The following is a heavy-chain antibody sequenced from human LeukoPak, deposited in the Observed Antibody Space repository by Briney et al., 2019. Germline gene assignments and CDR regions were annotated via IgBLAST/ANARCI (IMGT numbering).Heavy chain of an antibody. CDR3: ARGSTVVTPFDY. CDR2: IYYSGST. D-gene: IGHD4-23*01. V-gene: IGHV4-39*07. Sequence: SETLSLTCSVSGGSISSSSLYWAWIRQPPGKGLEWIGSIYYSGSTYYNPSLKSRVTISVDTSKNQFSLKLSSVTAADTAVYYCARGSTVVTPFDYWGQGTLVTVSS. J-gene: IGHJ4*02. CDR1: GGSISSSSLY.